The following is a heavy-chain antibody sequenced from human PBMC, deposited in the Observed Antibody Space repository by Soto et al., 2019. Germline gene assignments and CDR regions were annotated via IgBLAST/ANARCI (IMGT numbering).Heavy chain of an antibody. D-gene: IGHD6-6*01. CDR2: IYYSGST. CDR1: GGSISSSSYY. Sequence: QLQLQESGPGLVKPSETLSLTCTVSGGSISSSSYYWGWIRQPPGKGLEWIGSIYYSGSTYYNPSLKSRVTISVDTSKNQFSLKLSSVTAADTAVYYCARALGIAARPDNWGQGTLVTVSS. J-gene: IGHJ4*02. V-gene: IGHV4-39*01. CDR3: ARALGIAARPDN.